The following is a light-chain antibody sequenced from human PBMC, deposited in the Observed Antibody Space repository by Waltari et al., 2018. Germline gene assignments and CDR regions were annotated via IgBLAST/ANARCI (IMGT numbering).Light chain of an antibody. J-gene: IGLJ3*02. V-gene: IGLV2-8*01. CDR2: EVS. CDR1: RPDIGAYDF. Sequence: QSALTQPPSASGSPGQSVTIPCTGTRPDIGAYDFVPSYQQHPTKTPKLIIFEVSERPSGVPDRFSGSKTGNTASLTVSGLQAEDEADYYCSSYAGSKNLLFGGGTKVTVL. CDR3: SSYAGSKNLL.